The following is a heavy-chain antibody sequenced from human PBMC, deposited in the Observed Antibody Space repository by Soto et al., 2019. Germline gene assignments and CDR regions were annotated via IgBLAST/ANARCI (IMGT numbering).Heavy chain of an antibody. J-gene: IGHJ6*02. CDR3: AKGPGYSFGYSVYYYYYGMDV. CDR1: GGSLSGIY. V-gene: IGHV4-34*01. CDR2: VNHSGST. Sequence: SETLSLTCVVYGGSLSGIYWTWVRQPPGKGLEWIEEVNHSGSTNYSPSLESRITISLDTSNNRFSLKLSSVTAADTAVYYCAKGPGYSFGYSVYYYYYGMDVWGQGTTVTVSS. D-gene: IGHD5-18*01.